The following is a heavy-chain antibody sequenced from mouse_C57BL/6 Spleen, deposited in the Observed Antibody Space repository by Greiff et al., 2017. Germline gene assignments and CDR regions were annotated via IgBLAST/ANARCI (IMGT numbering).Heavy chain of an antibody. J-gene: IGHJ2*01. Sequence: QVQLQQSGAELVKPGASVKISCKASGYAFSSYWMNWVKQRPGKGLEWIGQIYPGDGDTNYNGKFKGKATLTADKSSSTAYMQLSSRTSEDSAVYFCARVGTGTAYYFDYWGQGTTLTVSS. CDR1: GYAFSSYW. CDR3: ARVGTGTAYYFDY. D-gene: IGHD4-1*01. V-gene: IGHV1-80*01. CDR2: IYPGDGDT.